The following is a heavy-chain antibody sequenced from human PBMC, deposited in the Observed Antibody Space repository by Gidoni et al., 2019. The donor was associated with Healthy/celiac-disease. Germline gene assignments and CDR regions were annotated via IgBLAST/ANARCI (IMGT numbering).Heavy chain of an antibody. J-gene: IGHJ4*02. D-gene: IGHD1-26*01. Sequence: EVQLVESGGGLVKPGGSLRLSCAASGFTFSNAWMNWVRQAPGTGLEWVGRIKSKTDGGTTDYAAPVKGRFTISRDDSKNTLYLQMNSLKTEDTAVYYCTTDSPRVGATGADYWGQGTLVTVSS. V-gene: IGHV3-15*07. CDR1: GFTFSNAW. CDR3: TTDSPRVGATGADY. CDR2: IKSKTDGGTT.